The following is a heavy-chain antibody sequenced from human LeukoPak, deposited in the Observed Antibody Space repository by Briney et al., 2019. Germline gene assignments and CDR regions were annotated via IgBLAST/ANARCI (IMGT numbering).Heavy chain of an antibody. CDR1: GFTLSHYW. CDR2: INSDGSST. J-gene: IGHJ3*02. Sequence: GGSLRLSCAASGFTLSHYWMHWLRQAPGKELVWVSRINSDGSSTSYADSVKGRFTISRDNAKNTLYLQMNSLRVEDTAVYYCARRYGGYWASDIWGQGTMVTVSS. V-gene: IGHV3-74*01. D-gene: IGHD2-21*01. CDR3: ARRYGGYWASDI.